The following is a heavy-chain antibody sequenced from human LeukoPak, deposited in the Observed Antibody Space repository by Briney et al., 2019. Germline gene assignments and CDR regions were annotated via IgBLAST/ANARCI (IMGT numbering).Heavy chain of an antibody. CDR1: GFTFSSYG. CDR2: ISYDGSNK. J-gene: IGHJ3*02. D-gene: IGHD3-22*01. CDR3: ARVTPISYHSSFDI. Sequence: PGGSLRLSCAASGFTFSSYGMHWVRQAPGKGLEWVAVISYDGSNKYYADSVKGRFTISRDNSKNTLYLQMNSLRVEDTSVYYCARVTPISYHSSFDIWGQGTMVTVSS. V-gene: IGHV3-30*03.